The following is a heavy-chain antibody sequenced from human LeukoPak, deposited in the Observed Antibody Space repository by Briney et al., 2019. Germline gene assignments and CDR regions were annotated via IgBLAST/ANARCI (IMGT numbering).Heavy chain of an antibody. CDR3: ARDVGAAAGTVWFDP. V-gene: IGHV4-4*09. J-gene: IGHJ5*02. Sequence: SETLSLTCTVSGGSISSYYWSWIRQPPGKGLEWIGYIYTSGSTNYNPSLKSRVTISVDTSKNQFSLKLSSVTAADTAVYYCARDVGAAAGTVWFDPWGQGTLVTVSS. D-gene: IGHD6-13*01. CDR2: IYTSGST. CDR1: GGSISSYY.